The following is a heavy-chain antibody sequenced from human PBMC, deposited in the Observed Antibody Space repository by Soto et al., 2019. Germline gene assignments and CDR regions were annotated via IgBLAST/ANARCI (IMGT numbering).Heavy chain of an antibody. Sequence: GASVKVSFKAFGYTFTSYDIYWLRQATGQGLEWMGWMNPNTGNSAYAQKFQGRVTVTSDTSINTVHMELSSLRSEDTAVYYCARRAETNGWNGFGADKYYFDFWGQGTLVTVSS. CDR1: GYTFTSYD. CDR2: MNPNTGNS. J-gene: IGHJ4*02. CDR3: ARRAETNGWNGFGADKYYFDF. V-gene: IGHV1-8*01. D-gene: IGHD1-1*01.